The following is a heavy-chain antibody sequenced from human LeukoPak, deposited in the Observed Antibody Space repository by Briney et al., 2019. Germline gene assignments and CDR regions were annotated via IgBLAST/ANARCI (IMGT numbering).Heavy chain of an antibody. CDR3: AKDRGDPYYFDY. J-gene: IGHJ4*02. D-gene: IGHD3-10*01. Sequence: PGGSLRLSCAASGFTFSTDWMSWVRQAPGKGLEWVANIKHDGSLKVYVDSVKGRFTISRDNSKNTLYLQMNSLRAEDTAVYYCAKDRGDPYYFDYWGQGTLVTVSS. CDR1: GFTFSTDW. V-gene: IGHV3-7*01. CDR2: IKHDGSLK.